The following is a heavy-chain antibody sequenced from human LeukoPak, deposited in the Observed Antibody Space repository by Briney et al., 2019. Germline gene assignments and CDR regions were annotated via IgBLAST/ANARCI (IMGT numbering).Heavy chain of an antibody. V-gene: IGHV1-8*03. Sequence: ASVKVSCKASGYTFTSYDINWVRQATGQGLEWMGWMNPNSGNTGYAQKFQGRVTITRNTSISTAHMELSSLRSEDTAVYYCARGKYSSSPYYYYMDVWGKGTTVTVSS. CDR3: ARGKYSSSPYYYYMDV. J-gene: IGHJ6*03. CDR1: GYTFTSYD. D-gene: IGHD6-6*01. CDR2: MNPNSGNT.